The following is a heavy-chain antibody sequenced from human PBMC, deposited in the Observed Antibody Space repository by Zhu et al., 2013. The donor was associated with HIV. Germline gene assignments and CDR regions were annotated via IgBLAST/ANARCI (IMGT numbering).Heavy chain of an antibody. V-gene: IGHV1-69*06. CDR3: ARGAGYDFWSGYPSPQNYYYYGMDV. J-gene: IGHJ6*02. CDR1: GGTFSSYA. D-gene: IGHD3-3*01. Sequence: QVQLVQSGAEVKKPGSSVKVSCKASGGTFSSYAISWVRQAPGQGLEWMGGIIPIFGTANYAQKFQGRVTITADKSTSTAYMELSSLRSEDTAVYYCARGAGYDFWSGYPSPQNYYYYGMDVWGQGTTVTVSS. CDR2: IIPIFGTA.